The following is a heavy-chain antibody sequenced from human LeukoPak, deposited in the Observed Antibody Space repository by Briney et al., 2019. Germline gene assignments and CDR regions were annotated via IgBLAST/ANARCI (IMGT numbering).Heavy chain of an antibody. CDR1: GFSFSSYE. Sequence: GGSLRLSCAASGFSFSSYEMNWVRQTPGKGLEWVSHISSSSTIYYADSVRGRFTISRDNAKNSLYLQMNSLRAEDTAIYYCVREDSSGWYTRWFDPWGQGTLVIVSS. D-gene: IGHD6-19*01. CDR2: ISSSSTI. V-gene: IGHV3-48*03. CDR3: VREDSSGWYTRWFDP. J-gene: IGHJ5*02.